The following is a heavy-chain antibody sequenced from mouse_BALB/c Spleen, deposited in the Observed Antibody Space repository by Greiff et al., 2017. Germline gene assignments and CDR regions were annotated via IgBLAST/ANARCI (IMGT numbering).Heavy chain of an antibody. CDR3: ARGGVSREYFDV. CDR2: ISSGGST. J-gene: IGHJ1*01. D-gene: IGHD1-1*01. Sequence: EVKVVESGGGLVKPGGSLKLSCAASGFTFSSYAMSWVRQTPEKRLEWVASISSGGSTYYPDSVKGRFTISRDNARNILYLQMSSLRSEDTAMYYCARGGVSREYFDVWGAGTTVTVSS. CDR1: GFTFSSYA. V-gene: IGHV5-6-5*01.